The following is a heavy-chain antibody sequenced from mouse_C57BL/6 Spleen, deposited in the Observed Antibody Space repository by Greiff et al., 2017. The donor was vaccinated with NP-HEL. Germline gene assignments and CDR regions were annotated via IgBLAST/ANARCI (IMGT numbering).Heavy chain of an antibody. CDR1: GYTFTDYN. CDR2: INPNNGGT. J-gene: IGHJ3*01. Sequence: VQLQQSGPELVKPGASVKMSCKASGYTFTDYNMHWVKQSPGKGLEWIGYINPNNGGTSYNQKFKGKATLTVNNSSNTAYMELRSLTSEDSAVYYCARRAMVEFAYWGQGTLVTVSA. V-gene: IGHV1-22*01. CDR3: ARRAMVEFAY. D-gene: IGHD1-1*02.